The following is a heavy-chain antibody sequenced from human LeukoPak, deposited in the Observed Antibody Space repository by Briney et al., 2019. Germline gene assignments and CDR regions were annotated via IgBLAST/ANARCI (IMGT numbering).Heavy chain of an antibody. CDR1: GFTFSSYA. CDR2: ISSSGSTI. V-gene: IGHV3-48*04. J-gene: IGHJ4*02. CDR3: ARANVWAAALDY. Sequence: GGSLRLSCAASGFTFSSYAMSWVRQAPGKGLEWVSYISSSGSTIYYADSVKGRFTISRDNAKNSLYLQMNSLRAEDTAVYYCARANVWAAALDYWGQGTLVTVSS. D-gene: IGHD6-13*01.